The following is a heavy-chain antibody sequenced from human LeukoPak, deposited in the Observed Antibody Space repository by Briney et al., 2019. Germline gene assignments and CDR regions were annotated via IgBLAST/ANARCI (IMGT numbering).Heavy chain of an antibody. Sequence: ASLKVSCKASGYTFTSSGISRVRQAPGQGLEWRGWISAYNGNTNYAQKLHGRVIMTTATSTGTAYMELRSLRSDDTAVDYCARDGFDIVVVPAATYYYYYMDVWGKGITVTVSS. J-gene: IGHJ6*03. CDR2: ISAYNGNT. V-gene: IGHV1-18*01. CDR1: GYTFTSSG. CDR3: ARDGFDIVVVPAATYYYYYMDV. D-gene: IGHD2-2*01.